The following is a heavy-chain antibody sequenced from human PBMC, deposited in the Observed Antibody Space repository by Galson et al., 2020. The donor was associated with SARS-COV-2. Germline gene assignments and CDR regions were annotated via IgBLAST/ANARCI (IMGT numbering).Heavy chain of an antibody. D-gene: IGHD3-9*01. Sequence: GGSLRLSCAASGFTFSSYWMSWVRQAPGKGLEWVANIKQDGREKYYVDSVKGRFTISRDNAKNSLYLQMNSLRAEDTAVYYCARDRIFAYFDWLPSDYWGQGTLVTVSS. V-gene: IGHV3-7*01. CDR1: GFTFSSYW. J-gene: IGHJ4*02. CDR3: ARDRIFAYFDWLPSDY. CDR2: IKQDGREK.